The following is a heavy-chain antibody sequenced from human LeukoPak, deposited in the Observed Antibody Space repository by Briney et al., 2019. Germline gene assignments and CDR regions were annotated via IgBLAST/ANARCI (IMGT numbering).Heavy chain of an antibody. D-gene: IGHD5/OR15-5a*01. Sequence: SETLSLTCTVSGGSISSSGHYWGWVRQPPGKGLEWIGNIFYSGSTYYNPSLKSRVTISVDTSNNQFSLKLTSVTAADTAVYYCARHTGSVRSSFDSWGQGTLVTVSS. CDR3: ARHTGSVRSSFDS. CDR2: IFYSGST. J-gene: IGHJ4*02. V-gene: IGHV4-39*01. CDR1: GGSISSSGHY.